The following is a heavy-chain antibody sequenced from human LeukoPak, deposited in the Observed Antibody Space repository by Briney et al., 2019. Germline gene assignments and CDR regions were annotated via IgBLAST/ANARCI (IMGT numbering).Heavy chain of an antibody. CDR1: GGTFSSYV. Sequence: SVNVSCMDSGGTFSSYVISWVRQAPGQGLEWMGGIIPIFGTENYAQKFHGRVKLTADESTSTPYMVLSSLRSEDTAVYYCAGGTGTELPYYYYYGMDVWGQGTTVTVSS. CDR3: AGGTGTELPYYYYYGMDV. V-gene: IGHV1-69*13. D-gene: IGHD1-1*01. CDR2: IIPIFGTE. J-gene: IGHJ6*02.